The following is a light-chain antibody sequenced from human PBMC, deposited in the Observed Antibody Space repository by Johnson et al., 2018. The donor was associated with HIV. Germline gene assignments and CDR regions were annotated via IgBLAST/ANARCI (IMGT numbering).Light chain of an antibody. Sequence: QSVLTQPPSVSVAPGQKVTISCSGSSSNIGNNYVSWYQQLPGTAPKLLIYDNDKRPSGIPDRFSGSKSGTSATLGITGLQTGDEAEYYCGTWDSSLSAYVFGTGTKVTVL. J-gene: IGLJ1*01. CDR3: GTWDSSLSAYV. V-gene: IGLV1-51*01. CDR1: SSNIGNNY. CDR2: DND.